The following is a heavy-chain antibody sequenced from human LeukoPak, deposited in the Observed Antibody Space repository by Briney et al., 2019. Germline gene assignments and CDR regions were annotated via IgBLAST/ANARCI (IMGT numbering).Heavy chain of an antibody. CDR2: ISHDGSNK. V-gene: IGHV3-30*01. CDR3: AGSPKYSSSWFEYFQR. Sequence: GGSLRLSCAGSGFTFNNYAMTWVRQAPGKGLEWVAAISHDGSNKYHADSVKGRFTISRDNSKNTVYLQMNSLRAEDTAVYFCAGSPKYSSSWFEYFQRWGQGTLVTVSS. CDR1: GFTFNNYA. J-gene: IGHJ1*01. D-gene: IGHD6-13*01.